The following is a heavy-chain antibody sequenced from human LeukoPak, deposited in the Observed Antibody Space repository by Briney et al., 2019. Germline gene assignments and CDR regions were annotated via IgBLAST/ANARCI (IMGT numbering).Heavy chain of an antibody. Sequence: QTLSLTCAISGDRVSSNSAAWNWIRKSPSRGLEWLGRTYYRSKWYNDYAVSVKSRIIINPDTSKNQFSLQLNSVPPEDTAVYYCASEESRGPAIDNWFDTWGQGTLVTVSS. J-gene: IGHJ5*02. CDR2: TYYRSKWYN. CDR3: ASEESRGPAIDNWFDT. CDR1: GDRVSSNSAA. D-gene: IGHD2/OR15-2a*01. V-gene: IGHV6-1*01.